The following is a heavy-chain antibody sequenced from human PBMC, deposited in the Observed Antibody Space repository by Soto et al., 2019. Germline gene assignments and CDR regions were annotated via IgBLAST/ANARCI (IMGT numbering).Heavy chain of an antibody. V-gene: IGHV4-39*01. D-gene: IGHD2-15*01. Sequence: QLQLQESGPGLVKPSETLSLTCTVSGGSISSSSYYWGWIRQPPGKGLEWIGSIYYSGSTYYNPSLKSRVTISVDTSKNQFSLKLSSVTAADTAVYYCARHVLEVVAATWYYYGMDVWGQGTTVTVSS. J-gene: IGHJ6*02. CDR2: IYYSGST. CDR1: GGSISSSSYY. CDR3: ARHVLEVVAATWYYYGMDV.